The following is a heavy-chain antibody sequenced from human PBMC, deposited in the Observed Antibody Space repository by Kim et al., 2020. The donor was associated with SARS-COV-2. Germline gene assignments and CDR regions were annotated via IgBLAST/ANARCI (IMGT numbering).Heavy chain of an antibody. CDR1: GYTFTSYY. D-gene: IGHD3-10*01. CDR3: ARGNILLWFGEGYYFDY. J-gene: IGHJ4*02. V-gene: IGHV1-46*01. CDR2: INPSGGST. Sequence: ASVKVSCKASGYTFTSYYMHWVRQAPGQGLEWMGIINPSGGSTSYAQKFQGRVTMTRDTSTSTVYMELRSLRSEDTAVYYCARGNILLWFGEGYYFDYWGQGTLVTVSS.